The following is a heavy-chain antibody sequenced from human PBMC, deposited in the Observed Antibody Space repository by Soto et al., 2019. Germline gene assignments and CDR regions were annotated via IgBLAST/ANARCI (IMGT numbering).Heavy chain of an antibody. J-gene: IGHJ4*02. CDR3: AKDSTNVGVAAH. CDR1: GFTFSSYG. D-gene: IGHD2-8*01. CDR2: ISYDGSNK. V-gene: IGHV3-30*18. Sequence: QVPLVESGGGVVQPGRSLRLSCAASGFTFSSYGMHWVRQAPGKGLEWVAVISYDGSNKYYADSVKGRFTISRDNSKNTLYLQMNSLRAEDTAVYYCAKDSTNVGVAAHWGQGTLVTVSS.